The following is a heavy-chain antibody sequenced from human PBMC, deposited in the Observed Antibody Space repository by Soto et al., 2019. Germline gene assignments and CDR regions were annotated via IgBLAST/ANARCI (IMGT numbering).Heavy chain of an antibody. CDR3: ARGAADTAMVDS. CDR1: GGSIRSYY. V-gene: IGHV4-59*01. J-gene: IGHJ5*01. Sequence: SETLSLTCTVSGGSIRSYYWTWIRQPPGKGLEWLGYIFYSGSTFYNPSLKSRVTISIHSSKSQFSLQLTSVAAADTAVYYCARGAADTAMVDSWGHGTLVTVSS. CDR2: IFYSGST. D-gene: IGHD5-18*01.